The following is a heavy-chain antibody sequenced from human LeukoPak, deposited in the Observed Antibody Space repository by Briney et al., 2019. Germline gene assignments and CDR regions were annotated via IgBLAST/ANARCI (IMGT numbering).Heavy chain of an antibody. J-gene: IGHJ4*02. CDR1: GGSISGSICY. Sequence: SETLSLTCSVSGGSISGSICYWGWIRQPPGKGLEWIGSSYYSGSTYYNPSLKSRVTITVDTSKNQFSLKLSSVTAADTAVYYCARHCGTPPYTSRCPGDYWGQGSLVTVSS. CDR3: ARHCGTPPYTSRCPGDY. D-gene: IGHD6-13*01. V-gene: IGHV4-39*01. CDR2: SYYSGST.